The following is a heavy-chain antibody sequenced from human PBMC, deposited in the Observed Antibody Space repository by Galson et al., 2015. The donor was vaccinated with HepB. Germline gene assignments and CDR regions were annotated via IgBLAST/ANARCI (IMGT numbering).Heavy chain of an antibody. CDR2: IYSGGST. Sequence: SLRLSCAASGFTVSSNYMSWVRQAPGKGLEWVSVIYSGGSTYYADSVKGRFTISRDNSKNTLYLQMNSLRAEDTAVYYCAKPSVAGDDAFDIWGQGTMVTVSS. D-gene: IGHD6-19*01. CDR3: AKPSVAGDDAFDI. CDR1: GFTVSSNY. V-gene: IGHV3-53*01. J-gene: IGHJ3*02.